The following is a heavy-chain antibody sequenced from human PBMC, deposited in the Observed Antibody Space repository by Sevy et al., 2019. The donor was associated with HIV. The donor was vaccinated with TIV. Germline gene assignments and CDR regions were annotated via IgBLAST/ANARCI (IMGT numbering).Heavy chain of an antibody. CDR2: ISSGSSYI. CDR3: VRDRDYYGSGSYDY. V-gene: IGHV3-21*06. Sequence: GGSLRLSCAASEFTFRDYTMNWVRQVPGKGLEWVSSISSGSSYISYADSVKGRFTISRDNAENLLFLQMNSLRAEDTAVYYCVRDRDYYGSGSYDYWGQGTPVTVSS. CDR1: EFTFRDYT. D-gene: IGHD3-10*01. J-gene: IGHJ4*02.